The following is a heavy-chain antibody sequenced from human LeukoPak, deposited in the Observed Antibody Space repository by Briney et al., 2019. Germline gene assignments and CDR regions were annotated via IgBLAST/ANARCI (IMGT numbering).Heavy chain of an antibody. J-gene: IGHJ6*02. CDR3: ARRVIVAPDSSAYYYGMDV. D-gene: IGHD3-16*02. CDR2: INHSGST. V-gene: IGHV4-34*01. Sequence: PSETLSLTCAVYGGSFSGYYWSWIRQPPGKGLEWIGEINHSGSTNYNPSLKSRVTISVDTSKNQFSLKLSSVTAADTAVYYCARRVIVAPDSSAYYYGMDVWGQGTTVTVSS. CDR1: GGSFSGYY.